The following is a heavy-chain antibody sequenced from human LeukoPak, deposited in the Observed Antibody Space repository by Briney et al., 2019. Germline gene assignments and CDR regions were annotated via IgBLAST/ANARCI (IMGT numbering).Heavy chain of an antibody. V-gene: IGHV3-21*01. CDR3: ARVSGGIAAAGIYYGMDV. Sequence: NSGGSLRLSCAASGFTFSTYSMNWVRQAPGKGLEWVSSISSSSSYIYYADSVKGRFTISRDNAKNSLYLQMNSLRAEDTAVYYCARVSGGIAAAGIYYGMDVWGQGTTVTVSS. CDR2: ISSSSSYI. D-gene: IGHD6-13*01. CDR1: GFTFSTYS. J-gene: IGHJ6*02.